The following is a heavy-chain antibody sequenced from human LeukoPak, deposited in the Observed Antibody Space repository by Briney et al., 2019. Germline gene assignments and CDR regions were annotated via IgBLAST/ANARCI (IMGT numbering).Heavy chain of an antibody. CDR1: GFTFSDYY. CDR2: ISSSGSTI. Sequence: KPGGSLRLSCAASGFTFSDYYMSWIRQAPGKGLEWVSYISSSGSTIYYADSVKGRFTISRDNAKNSLYLQMNSLRAEDTAVYYRARDQTIPASYYYYYYGMDVWGQGTTVTVSS. CDR3: ARDQTIPASYYYYYYGMDV. D-gene: IGHD2-2*01. V-gene: IGHV3-11*01. J-gene: IGHJ6*02.